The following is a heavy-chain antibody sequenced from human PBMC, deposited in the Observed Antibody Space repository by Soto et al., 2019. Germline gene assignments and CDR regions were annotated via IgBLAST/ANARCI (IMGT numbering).Heavy chain of an antibody. J-gene: IGHJ3*02. CDR3: AHPRGYGVFDAFGI. CDR2: ISRSSEST. CDR1: GFSFSVYA. V-gene: IGHV3-23*01. Sequence: PEGSLRLSCAASGFSFSVYAMNWVRQVPGKGLEWVSAISRSSESTYYAESVRGRFTISRDNSINALYLHMRSLRPEDTAVYYCAHPRGYGVFDAFGICRQLTMVTI. D-gene: IGHD4-17*01.